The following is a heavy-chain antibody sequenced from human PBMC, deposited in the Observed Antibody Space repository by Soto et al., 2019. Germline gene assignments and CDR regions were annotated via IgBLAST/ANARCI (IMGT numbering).Heavy chain of an antibody. CDR2: INPNGGST. Sequence: QVQLVQSGAEVKKPGASVRVSCKASGYTFTSYYIHWVRQAPGQGLEWMGIINPNGGSTNYAQKFQGRVTITRDPSTSPVYMDLYSLRSEETAVYYYARGLFAGDVWGKGTTVTVSS. CDR1: GYTFTSYY. CDR3: ARGLFAGDV. J-gene: IGHJ6*03. V-gene: IGHV1-46*03.